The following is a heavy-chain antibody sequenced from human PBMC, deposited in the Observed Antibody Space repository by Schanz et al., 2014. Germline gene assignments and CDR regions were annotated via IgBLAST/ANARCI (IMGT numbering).Heavy chain of an antibody. J-gene: IGHJ4*02. Sequence: VQLVESGGGLVQPGGSLKLSCAASGFTFSDYYMSWIRQAPGKGLEWVSYISSSGSTIYYADSVKGRFTISRDNGETSVYLQINSLRVEDTAVYYCAKHVRSLTGNDYWGQGTLVTVSS. D-gene: IGHD3-9*01. CDR2: ISSSGSTI. CDR3: AKHVRSLTGNDY. CDR1: GFTFSDYY. V-gene: IGHV3-11*01.